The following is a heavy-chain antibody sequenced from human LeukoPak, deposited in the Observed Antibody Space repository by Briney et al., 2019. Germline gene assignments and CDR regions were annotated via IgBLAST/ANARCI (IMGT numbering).Heavy chain of an antibody. J-gene: IGHJ4*02. Sequence: GGSLRLSCAASGFTFSSYEMNWVRQAPAKGLEWVSYISSSGSTIYYADSVKGRFTISRDNAKNSLYLQMNSLRAEDTAVYYCARDEYYYDSSSGGYFDYWGQGTLVTVSS. CDR1: GFTFSSYE. D-gene: IGHD3-22*01. CDR3: ARDEYYYDSSSGGYFDY. V-gene: IGHV3-48*03. CDR2: ISSSGSTI.